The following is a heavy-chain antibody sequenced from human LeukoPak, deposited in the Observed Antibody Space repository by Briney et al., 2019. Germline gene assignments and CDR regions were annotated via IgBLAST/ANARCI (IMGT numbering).Heavy chain of an antibody. Sequence: GGSLRLSCAASGFTFSSYWMSWVRQAPEKGLEWVANINQDGGEKYYVDSVRGRFTISRDNANNSLSLQMNSLRAEDTAVYYCARGGYGSGSYGGYWGQGNLVTVSS. D-gene: IGHD3-10*01. V-gene: IGHV3-7*03. CDR1: GFTFSSYW. CDR2: INQDGGEK. CDR3: ARGGYGSGSYGGY. J-gene: IGHJ4*02.